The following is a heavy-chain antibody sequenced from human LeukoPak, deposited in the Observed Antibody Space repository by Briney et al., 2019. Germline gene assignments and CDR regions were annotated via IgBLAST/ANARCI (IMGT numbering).Heavy chain of an antibody. J-gene: IGHJ6*02. V-gene: IGHV3-30*04. CDR3: ARERGDSSGYYGYYYYGMDV. CDR1: GFSFTTSA. Sequence: GGSLRLSCAASGFSFTTSALSWVRQAPGKGLEWVAVISYDGSNKYYADSVKGRFTISRDNSKNTLYLQMNSLRAEDTAVYYCARERGDSSGYYGYYYYGMDVWGQGTTVTVSS. CDR2: ISYDGSNK. D-gene: IGHD3-22*01.